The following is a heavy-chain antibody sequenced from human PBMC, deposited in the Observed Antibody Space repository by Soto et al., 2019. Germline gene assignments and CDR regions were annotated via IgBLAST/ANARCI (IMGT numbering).Heavy chain of an antibody. D-gene: IGHD1-26*01. CDR2: IIPFFGTS. CDR3: ARVGHITNYGMAV. V-gene: IGHV1-69*01. J-gene: IGHJ6*02. CDR1: GGTFSSYP. Sequence: QVQLVQSGAEVKKPGSSVKVSCEASGGTFSSYPINWVRQAPGQGREWMGGIIPFFGTSNYAQKFQGRVTITADDSTSTAYMELRSLRSEDTAVYYCARVGHITNYGMAVWGQGTTVTVSS.